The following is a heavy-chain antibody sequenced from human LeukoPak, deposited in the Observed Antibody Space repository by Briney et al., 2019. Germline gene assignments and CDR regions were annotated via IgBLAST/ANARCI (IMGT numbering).Heavy chain of an antibody. D-gene: IGHD3-16*01. J-gene: IGHJ4*02. CDR1: GFSFNSYT. Sequence: GGSLRLSCAVAGFSFNSYTMTWVRQAPGKGLEWVSSISSNGSYIYYAASVKGRFTISRDNAKNSLYLQMNSLRAEDTAVYYCTRAWGPKRRGSRYFDYWGQGTLVTVSS. CDR3: TRAWGPKRRGSRYFDY. CDR2: ISSNGSYI. V-gene: IGHV3-21*01.